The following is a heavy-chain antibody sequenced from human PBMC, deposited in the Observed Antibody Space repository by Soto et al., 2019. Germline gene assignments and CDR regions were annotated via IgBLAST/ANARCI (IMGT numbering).Heavy chain of an antibody. V-gene: IGHV3-9*01. CDR2: ISWNSGSI. D-gene: IGHD2-8*02. CDR1: GFTFDDYA. CDR3: AKDNSTGGYYYYYMDV. J-gene: IGHJ6*03. Sequence: GGSLRLSCAASGFTFDDYAMHWVRQAPGKGLEWVSGISWNSGSIGYADSVKGRFTISRDNAKNSLYLQMNSLRAEDTALYYCAKDNSTGGYYYYYMDVWGKGTTVTVSS.